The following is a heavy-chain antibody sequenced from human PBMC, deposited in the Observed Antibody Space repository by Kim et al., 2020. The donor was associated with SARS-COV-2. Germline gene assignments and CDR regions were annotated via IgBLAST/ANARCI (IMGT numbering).Heavy chain of an antibody. D-gene: IGHD6-19*01. J-gene: IGHJ4*02. CDR3: ARDRFGSGWYDRRYYFDY. CDR2: ISSSSSDR. Sequence: GGSLRLSCAASGFTFSSYSMNWVRQAPGKGLEWVASISSSSSDRYYADSVKGRFTISRDNAKNSLYLQMNSLRAEDTAVYYCARDRFGSGWYDRRYYFDYWGQGTLVTVSS. V-gene: IGHV3-21*01. CDR1: GFTFSSYS.